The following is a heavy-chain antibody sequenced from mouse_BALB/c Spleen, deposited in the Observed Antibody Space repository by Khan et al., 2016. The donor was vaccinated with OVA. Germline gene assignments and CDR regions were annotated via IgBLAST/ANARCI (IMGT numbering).Heavy chain of an antibody. CDR1: GYSITSDYA. V-gene: IGHV3-2*02. D-gene: IGHD2-3*01. Sequence: EVQLQESGPGLVKPSQSLSLTCTVTGYSITSDYAWNWIRQFPGNKLEWRGYISSSGRTNYNPALKSRISITRDTSKNQFFLKLNSVTTEDTATYYCARDGSRYNYAMDYWGQGTSVTVSS. CDR3: ARDGSRYNYAMDY. J-gene: IGHJ4*01. CDR2: ISSSGRT.